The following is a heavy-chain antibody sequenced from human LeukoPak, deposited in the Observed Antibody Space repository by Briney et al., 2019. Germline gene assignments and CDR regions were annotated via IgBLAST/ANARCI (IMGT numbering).Heavy chain of an antibody. CDR2: ISGGTT. CDR1: GFTFGDYL. Sequence: GGSLRLSCAASGFTFGDYLMSWFRQAPGKGLEWIGFISGGTTEYAASVKGRFTISRDDSTSIAYLQMNSLTTEDTAVYYCSRGSGWLSVYWGEGTLVTVSS. V-gene: IGHV3-49*03. D-gene: IGHD6-19*01. CDR3: SRGSGWLSVY. J-gene: IGHJ4*02.